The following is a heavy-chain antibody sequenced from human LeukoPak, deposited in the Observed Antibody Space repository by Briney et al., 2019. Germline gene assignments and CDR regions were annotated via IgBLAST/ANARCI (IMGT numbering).Heavy chain of an antibody. V-gene: IGHV4-39*01. J-gene: IGHJ4*02. D-gene: IGHD3-10*01. CDR2: IYYSGNT. CDR1: GGSISSGSYY. CDR3: TRLSYGSGSYYNFYFDY. Sequence: SETLSLTCTVSGGSISSGSYYWGWIRQPPGKGLEWIGSIYYSGNTYYNSSLKSRVTISVYASKNQFSLNLSSVTAADTAVYYCTRLSYGSGSYYNFYFDYWGQGTLVTVAA.